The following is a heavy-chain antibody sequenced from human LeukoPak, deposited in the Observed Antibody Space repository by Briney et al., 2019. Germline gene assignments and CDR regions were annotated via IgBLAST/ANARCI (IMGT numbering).Heavy chain of an antibody. V-gene: IGHV1-46*01. CDR3: ARVGGYYPSHWYFDL. J-gene: IGHJ2*01. CDR1: GYTFTSNY. D-gene: IGHD3-22*01. Sequence: GASVKVFCKAFGYTFTSNYVHWVRHAPGQGPESMGVISPRGGSTTYAQKFQGRVTLTRDMPTSTDYLELSSLRSKDTAVYYCARVGGYYPSHWYFDLWGRGTLVTVSS. CDR2: ISPRGGST.